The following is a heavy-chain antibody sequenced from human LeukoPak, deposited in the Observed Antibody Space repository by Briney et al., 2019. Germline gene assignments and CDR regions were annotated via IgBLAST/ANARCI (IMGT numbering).Heavy chain of an antibody. D-gene: IGHD1-26*01. CDR3: ARVSGDGESSYRALDI. CDR1: GFTLSSYW. J-gene: IGHJ3*02. Sequence: GGSLRLSCAASGFTLSSYWMSWVRQAPGKGLEWVANIKQDGSEKYYVDSVKGRFTISRDNAKNSLYLQMNSLRVEDTAVYYCARVSGDGESSYRALDIWGQGTMVTVSS. V-gene: IGHV3-7*01. CDR2: IKQDGSEK.